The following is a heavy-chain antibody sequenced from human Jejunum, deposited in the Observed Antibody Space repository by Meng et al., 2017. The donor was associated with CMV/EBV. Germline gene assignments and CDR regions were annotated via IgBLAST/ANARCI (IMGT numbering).Heavy chain of an antibody. V-gene: IGHV4-4*07. CDR1: GDSINNHF. J-gene: IGHJ2*01. CDR2: ISSSGNT. CDR3: ARDIPIAAPGSYWYFDL. Sequence: QVHLQESGPGLVRPSEXLSLTCSVXGDSINNHFWSWIRQPAGKKLEWIGRISSSGNTNYTPSFKSRVIMSLDTSNNQFFLKLTSVTAADTALYYCARDIPIAAPGSYWYFDLWGRGTLVTVSS. D-gene: IGHD6-13*01.